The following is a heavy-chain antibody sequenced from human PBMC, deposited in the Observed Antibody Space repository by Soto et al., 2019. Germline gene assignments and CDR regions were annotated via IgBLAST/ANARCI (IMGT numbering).Heavy chain of an antibody. CDR2: LSGSGGST. CDR3: AKDLDDCSGGSCWYYYYYGMDV. CDR1: GFTFSSYA. V-gene: IGHV3-23*01. Sequence: GGSLRLSCAASGFTFSSYAMSWVRQAPGKGLELVSALSGSGGSTYYADSVKGRFTICRDNSKNTLYLQMNSLRAEDTAVYYCAKDLDDCSGGSCWYYYYYGMDVWGQGTTVTVSS. D-gene: IGHD2-15*01. J-gene: IGHJ6*02.